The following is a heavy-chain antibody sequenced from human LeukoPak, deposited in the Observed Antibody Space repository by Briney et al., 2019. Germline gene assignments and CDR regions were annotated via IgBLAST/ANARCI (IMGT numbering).Heavy chain of an antibody. Sequence: SETLSLTCTVSGGSISSGSYYWSWIRQPAGKGLEWIGRIYTSGSTNYNPSLKSRVTISVDTSKNQFSLKLSSVTAADTAVYYCARECRVVPAANYYYYYMDVWGKGTTVTISS. D-gene: IGHD2-2*01. J-gene: IGHJ6*03. CDR1: GGSISSGSYY. CDR3: ARECRVVPAANYYYYYMDV. CDR2: IYTSGST. V-gene: IGHV4-61*02.